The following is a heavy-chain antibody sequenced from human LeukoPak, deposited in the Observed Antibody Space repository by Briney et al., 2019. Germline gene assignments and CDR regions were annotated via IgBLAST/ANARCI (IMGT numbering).Heavy chain of an antibody. V-gene: IGHV3-30*04. CDR1: GFTFSSYA. Sequence: GGSLRLSCAASGFTFSSYAMHWVRQAPGKGLEWVAVISYDGSNKYYADSVKGRFTISRDNSKNTLYLQMNSLRAEDTAVYYCARPLRFLEWLLYDYYYYGMDVWGQGTTVTASS. CDR2: ISYDGSNK. J-gene: IGHJ6*02. CDR3: ARPLRFLEWLLYDYYYYGMDV. D-gene: IGHD3-3*01.